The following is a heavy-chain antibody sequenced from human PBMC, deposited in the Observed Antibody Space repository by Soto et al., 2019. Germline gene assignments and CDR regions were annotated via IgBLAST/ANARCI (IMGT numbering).Heavy chain of an antibody. D-gene: IGHD5-12*01. Sequence: FLRVSCAASGFACSSYAMGWVRQAPGKGLEWVSAISGSGGSTYYADSVKGRFTISRDSSKNTLYVQMNSLGAEDTAIYYCAKFESGRVATINDYWGQGTLVTVSS. J-gene: IGHJ4*02. CDR1: GFACSSYA. CDR3: AKFESGRVATINDY. V-gene: IGHV3-23*01. CDR2: ISGSGGST.